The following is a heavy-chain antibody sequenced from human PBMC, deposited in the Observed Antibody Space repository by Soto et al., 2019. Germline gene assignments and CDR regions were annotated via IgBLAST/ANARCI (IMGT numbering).Heavy chain of an antibody. D-gene: IGHD6-13*01. Sequence: GASVKVSCKASGGTFSSYAISWVRQAPGQGLEWMGGIIPIFGTANYAQKFQGRVTITADESTSTAYMELSSLRSDDTAVYYCARVFSAAAGYYYYGMDVWGQGTTVTVSS. CDR2: IIPIFGTA. J-gene: IGHJ6*02. CDR1: GGTFSSYA. V-gene: IGHV1-69*13. CDR3: ARVFSAAAGYYYYGMDV.